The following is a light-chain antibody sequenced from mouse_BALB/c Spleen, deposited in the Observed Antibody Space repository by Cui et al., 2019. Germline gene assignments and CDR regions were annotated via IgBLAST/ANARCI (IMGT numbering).Light chain of an antibody. CDR3: WQGTHFPQT. V-gene: IGKV1-135*01. CDR1: QSLLGSDGKTY. J-gene: IGKJ1*01. Sequence: DAVLTKAPLTSSVNIGQPASISCKSSQSLLGSDGKTYLNWLLQRPGQSPKRLIYLVAKLDSGVPDRFTGSGSGTDFTLKISRVEAEDLGVYYCWQGTHFPQTFGGGTKLEIK. CDR2: LVA.